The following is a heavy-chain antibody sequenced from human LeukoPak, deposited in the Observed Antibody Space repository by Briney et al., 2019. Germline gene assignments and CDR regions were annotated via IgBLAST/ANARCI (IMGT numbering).Heavy chain of an antibody. D-gene: IGHD2-15*01. Sequence: GGSLRLSCAASGFTFSSYSMNWVRQAPGKGLEWVSSISSSSSYIYYADSVKGRYTISRDNAKNSLYLQMDSLRSEDTAVYYCARDGYCSGGSCYSDAFDIWGQGTMVTVSS. CDR2: ISSSSSYI. CDR1: GFTFSSYS. CDR3: ARDGYCSGGSCYSDAFDI. V-gene: IGHV3-21*01. J-gene: IGHJ3*02.